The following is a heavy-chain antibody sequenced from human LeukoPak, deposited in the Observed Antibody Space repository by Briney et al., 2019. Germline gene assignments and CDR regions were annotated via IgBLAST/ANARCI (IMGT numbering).Heavy chain of an antibody. CDR3: ARETASGYGDSGVFDY. D-gene: IGHD4-17*01. V-gene: IGHV3-64*01. CDR2: ISSNGGST. J-gene: IGHJ4*02. CDR1: GFTFSSYA. Sequence: PGGSLRLSCAASGFTFSSYAMHWVRQAPGKGLEYVSAISSNGGSTYYANSVKGRFTISRDNSKNTLYLQMGSLRAEDMAVYYCARETASGYGDSGVFDYWGQGTLVTVFS.